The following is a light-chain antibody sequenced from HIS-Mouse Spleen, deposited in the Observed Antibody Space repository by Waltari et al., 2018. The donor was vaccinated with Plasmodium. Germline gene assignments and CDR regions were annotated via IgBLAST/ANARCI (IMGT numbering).Light chain of an antibody. CDR2: EGS. Sequence: QSALTQPASGSGSPGQSITISCTGTSSDVGMYHLFSWYQQHPGKAPKLMIYEGSKRPSGVSNRFSGSKSGNTASLTISGLQAEDEADYYCCSYAGSSTWVFGGGTKLTVL. CDR1: SSDVGMYHL. J-gene: IGLJ3*02. CDR3: CSYAGSSTWV. V-gene: IGLV2-23*01.